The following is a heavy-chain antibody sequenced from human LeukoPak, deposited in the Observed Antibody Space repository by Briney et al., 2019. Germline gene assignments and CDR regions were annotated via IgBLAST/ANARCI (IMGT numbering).Heavy chain of an antibody. CDR3: ARDGRGYSYGYSWFDP. CDR2: IYYSGST. V-gene: IGHV4-59*01. J-gene: IGHJ5*02. D-gene: IGHD5-18*01. Sequence: PSETLSLTCTVSGGSISSYYWSWIRQPPGKGLEWIGYIYYSGSTNYNPSLKSRVTISVDTSRNQFSLKLSSVTAADTAVYYCARDGRGYSYGYSWFDPWGQGTLVTVSS. CDR1: GGSISSYY.